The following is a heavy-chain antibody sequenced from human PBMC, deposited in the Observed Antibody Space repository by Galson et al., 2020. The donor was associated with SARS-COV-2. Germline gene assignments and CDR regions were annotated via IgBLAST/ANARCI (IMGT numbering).Heavy chain of an antibody. D-gene: IGHD3-10*01. CDR2: INVHNGDT. CDR1: GYNFISYG. J-gene: IGHJ4*02. CDR3: ARDWVPYDSGTYDWLLDY. V-gene: IGHV1-18*01. Sequence: ASVKVPCKASGYNFISYGISWVRQAPGHGLEWMGWINVHNGDTNYAENLQDRVTMTSDTSTSTAYMELRSLRSDDTAVFYCARDWVPYDSGTYDWLLDYWGQGTLVTVSS.